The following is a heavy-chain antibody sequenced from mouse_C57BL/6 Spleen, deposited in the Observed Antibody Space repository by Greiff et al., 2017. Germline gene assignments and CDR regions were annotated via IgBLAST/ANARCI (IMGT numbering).Heavy chain of an antibody. Sequence: QVQLQQPGTELVKPGASVKLSCKASGYTFTSYWMPWVKQRPGQGLEWIGNINPSNGGPNYNEKFKSKATLTVAKSSSTAYMQLSSLTSEDSAVYYCARSATQFSAWFAYWGQGTLVTVSA. CDR1: GYTFTSYW. V-gene: IGHV1-53*01. CDR3: ARSATQFSAWFAY. J-gene: IGHJ3*01. D-gene: IGHD6-1*01. CDR2: INPSNGGP.